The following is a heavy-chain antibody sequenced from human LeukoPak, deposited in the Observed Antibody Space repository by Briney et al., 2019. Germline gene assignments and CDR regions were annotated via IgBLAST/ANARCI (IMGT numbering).Heavy chain of an antibody. Sequence: GGSLRLSCAASGFTFSSFAMSWVRQAPGKGLEWVSAISGSGTGTYYADSVKGRFTISRDNSKNMVNLQMNSLRAEDTAVYYCARGSPIQPDYWGQGTLVTVSS. CDR2: ISGSGTGT. CDR1: GFTFSSFA. J-gene: IGHJ4*02. V-gene: IGHV3-23*01. CDR3: ARGSPIQPDY.